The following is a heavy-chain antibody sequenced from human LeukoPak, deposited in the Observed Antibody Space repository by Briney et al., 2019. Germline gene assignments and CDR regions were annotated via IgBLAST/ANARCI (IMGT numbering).Heavy chain of an antibody. CDR2: INPNSGGT. D-gene: IGHD4-11*01. CDR3: AIDAVVRDYSHSDY. Sequence: ASVKVSCKASGYTFTAYYSHWVRQAPGQGLQWMGWINPNSGGTNNPQKFQGRATITPDTSISTAYMELSSLRSDDTAVYFCAIDAVVRDYSHSDYWGQGTLVTVSS. V-gene: IGHV1-2*02. J-gene: IGHJ4*02. CDR1: GYTFTAYY.